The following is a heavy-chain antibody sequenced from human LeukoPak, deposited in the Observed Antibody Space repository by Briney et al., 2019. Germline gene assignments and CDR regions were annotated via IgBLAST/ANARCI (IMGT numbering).Heavy chain of an antibody. CDR2: IWYDGSNK. V-gene: IGHV3-33*01. D-gene: IGHD5-12*01. CDR3: ASRGGL. J-gene: IGHJ4*02. CDR1: GFSFSSYG. Sequence: GRSLRLSCVASGFSFSSYGMHWVRQAPGKGLEWVAVIWYDGSNKNYADSVKGRFTISRDNSKNMLYLQMNSLRVEDTALYYCASRGGLWGQRTLVTVSS.